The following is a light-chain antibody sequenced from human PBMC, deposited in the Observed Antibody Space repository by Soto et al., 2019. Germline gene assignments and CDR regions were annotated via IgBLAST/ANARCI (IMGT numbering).Light chain of an antibody. Sequence: DIQMTQSPSSLSASIGDRVTITCRASQSISSYLNWYQQKPGKAPMLLXYGATNLQSGVPSRFSGSGSRTDLTLTISSLQTEDFANYFCQQSFSVRSWTFGQGTKVDIK. J-gene: IGKJ1*01. CDR2: GAT. CDR1: QSISSY. V-gene: IGKV1-39*01. CDR3: QQSFSVRSWT.